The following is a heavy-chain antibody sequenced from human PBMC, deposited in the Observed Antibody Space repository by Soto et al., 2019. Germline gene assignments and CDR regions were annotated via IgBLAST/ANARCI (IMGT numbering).Heavy chain of an antibody. CDR1: GFTFSSYS. CDR3: ARESRFLEWLSLNWFDP. CDR2: ISSSSSTI. V-gene: IGHV3-48*02. D-gene: IGHD3-3*01. J-gene: IGHJ5*02. Sequence: EVQLVESGGGLVQPGGSQRLSCAASGFTFSSYSMNWVRQAPGKGLEWVSYISSSSSTIYYADSVKGRFTISRDNAKNSLYLQMNSLRDEDTAVYYCARESRFLEWLSLNWFDPWGQGTLVTVSS.